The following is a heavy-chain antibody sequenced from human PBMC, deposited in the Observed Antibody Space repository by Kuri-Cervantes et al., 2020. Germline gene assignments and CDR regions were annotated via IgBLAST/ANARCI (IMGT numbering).Heavy chain of an antibody. CDR3: ARGALGYYYGSSGSWYFDL. V-gene: IGHV4-61*08. D-gene: IGHD3-22*01. Sequence: GSLRLSCTVSGSSISSGGYYWSWIRQPPGKGLEWIGYIYYSGSTNYNPSLKSRVTISVDTSKNQFSLKLSSVTAADTAVYYCARGALGYYYGSSGSWYFDLWGRGTLVTVSS. J-gene: IGHJ2*01. CDR2: IYYSGST. CDR1: GSSISSGGYY.